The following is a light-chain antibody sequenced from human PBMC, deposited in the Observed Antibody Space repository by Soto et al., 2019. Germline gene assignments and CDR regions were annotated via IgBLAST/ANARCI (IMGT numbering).Light chain of an antibody. J-gene: IGKJ5*01. V-gene: IGKV3-15*01. CDR3: QQYKHWTSIS. CDR1: QSIRTN. CDR2: GAS. Sequence: EIVMTQSPATLSVSPGERAILSCSASQSIRTNVAWYQQRPGQAPRLLIYGASTRATDIPARFSGSGSGTEFTLTISRLHSEDFAIYYCQQYKHWTSISFGQGTRLEF.